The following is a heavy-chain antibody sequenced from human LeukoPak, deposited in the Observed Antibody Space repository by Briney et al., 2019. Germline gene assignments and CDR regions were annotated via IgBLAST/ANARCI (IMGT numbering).Heavy chain of an antibody. CDR2: INHSGST. V-gene: IGHV4-34*01. CDR1: GGSFSGYY. J-gene: IGHJ4*02. Sequence: SETLSLTCAVYGGSFSGYYWSWIRQPPGKGLEWIGEINHSGSTNYNPSLKGRVAISVDTSKNQFSLKLSSVTAADTAVYYCARGDGGYEPFDYWGQGTLVTVSS. CDR3: ARGDGGYEPFDY. D-gene: IGHD5-12*01.